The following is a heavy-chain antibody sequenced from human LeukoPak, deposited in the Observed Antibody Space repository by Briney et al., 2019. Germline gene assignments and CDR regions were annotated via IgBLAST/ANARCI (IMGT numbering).Heavy chain of an antibody. V-gene: IGHV3-7*01. J-gene: IGHJ3*02. CDR3: ARSLLAKGVDGSGAFDI. CDR2: IKQDGSEK. Sequence: PGGSLRLSRAASGFTFSSYWMSWVRQAPGKGLEWVANIKQDGSEKYYVDSVKGRFTISRGNAKNSLYLQMNSLRAEDTAVYYCARSLLAKGVDGSGAFDIWGQGTMVTVSS. CDR1: GFTFSSYW. D-gene: IGHD3-10*01.